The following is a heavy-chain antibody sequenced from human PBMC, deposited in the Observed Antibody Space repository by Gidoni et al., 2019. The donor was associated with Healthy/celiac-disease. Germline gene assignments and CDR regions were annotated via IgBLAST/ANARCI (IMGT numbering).Heavy chain of an antibody. CDR1: GGSISSSSYY. V-gene: IGHV4-39*01. CDR2: IYYSGST. CDR3: ARLNYYDSSGYN. Sequence: QLQLQASGPGLVKPSETLSLTCTVSGGSISSSSYYWGWIRQPPGKGLEWIGSIYYSGSTYYNPSIKSRVTISVDTSKNQFSLKLSSVTAADTAVYYCARLNYYDSSGYNWGQGTLVTVSS. J-gene: IGHJ4*02. D-gene: IGHD3-22*01.